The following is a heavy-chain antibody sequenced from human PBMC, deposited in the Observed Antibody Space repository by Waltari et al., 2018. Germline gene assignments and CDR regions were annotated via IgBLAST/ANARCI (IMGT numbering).Heavy chain of an antibody. CDR2: ISYDGSNK. V-gene: IGHV3-30*18. D-gene: IGHD6-13*01. Sequence: QVQLVESGGGVVQPGRSLRLSCAASGFTFSSYGMHWVRQAPGKGLEWVAVISYDGSNKYYADSVKGRFTISRDNSKNTLYLQMNSLRAEDTAVYYCAKVWYRQQLVGEFDYWGQGTLVTVSS. J-gene: IGHJ4*02. CDR1: GFTFSSYG. CDR3: AKVWYRQQLVGEFDY.